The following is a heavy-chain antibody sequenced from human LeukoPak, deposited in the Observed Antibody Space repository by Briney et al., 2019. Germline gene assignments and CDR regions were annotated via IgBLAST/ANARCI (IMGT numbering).Heavy chain of an antibody. D-gene: IGHD6-13*01. J-gene: IGHJ4*02. CDR3: ATHSSNWYFEY. CDR1: GFTFSSYW. V-gene: IGHV3-7*01. CDR2: IKQDGSEK. Sequence: PGGSLRLSCAASGFTFSSYWMSWVRQAPGKGLEWVANIKQDGSEKYYVDYVKGRFTIPRDIAKNSLYLQMNNLRAEDTAVYYCATHSSNWYFEYWGQGTLVTVSS.